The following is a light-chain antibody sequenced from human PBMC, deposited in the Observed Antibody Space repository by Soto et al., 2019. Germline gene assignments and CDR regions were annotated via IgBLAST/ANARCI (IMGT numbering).Light chain of an antibody. CDR1: QSVSTN. Sequence: EIVMTQSPDTLSVSPGERATLSCRASQSVSTNLAWYQQQPGQAPGLLIYGASPRATGIPARFSGSGSGTEFTLTISSLQSEDFAVYHCQQYNNWPYTFGQGTKLEIK. CDR2: GAS. CDR3: QQYNNWPYT. V-gene: IGKV3-15*01. J-gene: IGKJ2*01.